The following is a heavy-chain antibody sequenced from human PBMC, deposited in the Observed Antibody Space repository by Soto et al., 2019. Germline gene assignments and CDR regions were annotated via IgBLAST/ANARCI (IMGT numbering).Heavy chain of an antibody. Sequence: ASVEVSCKASGYTFTSYYMHWVRQAPGQGLEWMGIINPSGGSTSYAQKFQGRVTMTTDTSTSTAHMELRSLRSDDTAVYYCAREGQAPYYYYGMDVWGQGTTVTVSS. V-gene: IGHV1-46*01. CDR3: AREGQAPYYYYGMDV. CDR1: GYTFTSYY. J-gene: IGHJ6*02. CDR2: INPSGGST.